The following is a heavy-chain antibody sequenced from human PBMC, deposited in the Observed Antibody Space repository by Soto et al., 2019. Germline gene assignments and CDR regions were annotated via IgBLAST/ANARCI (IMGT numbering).Heavy chain of an antibody. CDR3: ARDPHRRSDY. V-gene: IGHV1-46*01. Sequence: ASVKVSCKASGYTFTSYYIHWVRQAPGQGLEWMGIINPSGGSTSYAQKYQGRFTISRDNAKNSLYLQMSSLRAEDTAVYYCARDPHRRSDYWGQGTLVTVSP. J-gene: IGHJ4*02. CDR2: INPSGGST. CDR1: GYTFTSYY. D-gene: IGHD3-16*02.